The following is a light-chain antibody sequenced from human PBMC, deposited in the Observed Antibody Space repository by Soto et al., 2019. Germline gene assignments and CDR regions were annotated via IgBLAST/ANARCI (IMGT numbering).Light chain of an antibody. J-gene: IGKJ4*01. CDR3: MQTRQTPRT. CDR2: LGS. CDR1: QSLLYDNGYIY. V-gene: IGKV2-28*01. Sequence: DIVMTQSPLSLPVTPGEPASISCRSSQSLLYDNGYIYLDWYLQKPGRSPQLLIYLGSNRASGVPDRFSGSVSGTDVTLEISRVEAEDVGLYYCMQTRQTPRTFGGGTKVEIK.